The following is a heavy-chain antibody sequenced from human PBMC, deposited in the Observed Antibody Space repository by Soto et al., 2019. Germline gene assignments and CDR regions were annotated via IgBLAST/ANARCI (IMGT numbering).Heavy chain of an antibody. Sequence: ASVKVSCKASGGTFSSYAISWVRQAPGQGLEWMGGIIPIFGTANYAQKFQGRVTITADESTSTAYMELSSLRSEDTAVYYCARARLKYSYGYNWFDPWGQGTLVTVSS. D-gene: IGHD5-18*01. V-gene: IGHV1-69*13. CDR2: IIPIFGTA. J-gene: IGHJ5*02. CDR3: ARARLKYSYGYNWFDP. CDR1: GGTFSSYA.